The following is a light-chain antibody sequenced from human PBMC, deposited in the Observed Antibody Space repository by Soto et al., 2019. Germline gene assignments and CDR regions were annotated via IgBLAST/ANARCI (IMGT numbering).Light chain of an antibody. CDR2: YAS. CDR1: QSVSSSY. V-gene: IGKV3-15*01. J-gene: IGKJ5*01. CDR3: QQYNNWPIT. Sequence: EIVLTLSPATLSLSPGKSATLSCGASQSVSSSYLAWYQQKNGQAPRLVIHYASTRATGIPARFSGSGYGTEFNLTINSLQSEDFAVYFCQQYNNWPITFGQGTRLEIK.